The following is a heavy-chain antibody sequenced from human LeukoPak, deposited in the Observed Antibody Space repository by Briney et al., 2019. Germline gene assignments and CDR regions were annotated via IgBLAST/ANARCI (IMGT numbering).Heavy chain of an antibody. D-gene: IGHD3-3*01. V-gene: IGHV1-18*03. CDR2: ISAYNGNT. J-gene: IGHJ4*02. CDR1: GYTFTSYG. CDR3: ARNLRFLESFDY. Sequence: ASVKVSCKASGYTFTSYGISWVRQAPGQGLEWMGWISAYNGNTNYAQKLQGRVTMTTDTSASTAYMELSSLRSEDMAVYYCARNLRFLESFDYWGQGTLVTVSS.